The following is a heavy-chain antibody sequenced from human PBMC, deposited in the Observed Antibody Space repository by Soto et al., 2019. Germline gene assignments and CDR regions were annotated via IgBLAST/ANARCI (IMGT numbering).Heavy chain of an antibody. CDR2: IGDTGRTI. J-gene: IGHJ4*02. CDR1: GFTFSDYY. D-gene: IGHD2-2*01. CDR3: ARVDNRRMPLTAVPFDH. Sequence: GGSLRLSCAASGFTFSDYYISWIRQAPWKGLEWLSYIGDTGRTIYYADSVRGRFTISRDNAKTSLYLQINSLRAEDTAVYYCARVDNRRMPLTAVPFDHSGQGTLLPVSP. V-gene: IGHV3-11*01.